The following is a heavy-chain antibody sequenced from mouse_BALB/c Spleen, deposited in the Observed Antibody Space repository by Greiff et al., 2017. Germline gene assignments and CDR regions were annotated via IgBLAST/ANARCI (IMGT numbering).Heavy chain of an antibody. V-gene: IGHV6-6*02. D-gene: IGHD1-1*01. Sequence: EVKLQESGGGLVQPGGSMKLSCVASGFTFSNYWMNWVRQSPEKGLEWVAEIRLKSNNYATHYAESVKGRFTISRDDSKSSVYLQMNNLRAEDTGIYYCTGRPNYGSRGYYAMDYWGQGTSVTVSS. CDR2: IRLKSNNYAT. J-gene: IGHJ4*01. CDR1: GFTFSNYW. CDR3: TGRPNYGSRGYYAMDY.